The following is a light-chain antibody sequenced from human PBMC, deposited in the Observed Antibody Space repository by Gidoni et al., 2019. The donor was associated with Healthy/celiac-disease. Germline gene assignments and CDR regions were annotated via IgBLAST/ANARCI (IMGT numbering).Light chain of an antibody. CDR2: AAS. V-gene: IGKV3-11*01. Sequence: EIVLTQSPATLSLSPWERATLSCRVSQSVSSYLAWYQHKPGQAPRLLIYAASNRATVIPARFSGSGSGTDFTLTISSLEPEDFAFYYFQQRSNWLFTFGPGTKVDIK. CDR1: QSVSSY. J-gene: IGKJ3*01. CDR3: QQRSNWLFT.